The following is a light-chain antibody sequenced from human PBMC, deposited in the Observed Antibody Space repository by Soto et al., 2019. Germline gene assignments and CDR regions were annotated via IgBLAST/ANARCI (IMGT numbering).Light chain of an antibody. V-gene: IGKV3-15*01. J-gene: IGKJ3*01. CDR2: GAS. CDR1: QSISSN. Sequence: EIVMRQSPATVSVSPGERATLCCRASQSISSNLAWYQQKNGQTPRLLIYGASTRAAGIPARFSGSGSGTDFTLTISSLQSEDFAVYYCQQYNNWPPFSFGPGTKVDIK. CDR3: QQYNNWPPFS.